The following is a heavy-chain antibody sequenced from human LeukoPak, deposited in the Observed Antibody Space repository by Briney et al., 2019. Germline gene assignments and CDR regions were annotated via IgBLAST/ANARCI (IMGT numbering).Heavy chain of an antibody. J-gene: IGHJ6*03. CDR2: INPSGGST. Sequence: GASVKVPCKASGYTFSSYYMHWVRQAPGEGLEWMGIINPSGGSTSSAQKFQGRVTMTRDMSTSTVHMELSSLRSEDTAVYYCARVAAEAVGVPGAIGFGWLRRDYYYMDVWGKGTPVTVSS. V-gene: IGHV1-46*01. D-gene: IGHD2-2*02. CDR3: ARVAAEAVGVPGAIGFGWLRRDYYYMDV. CDR1: GYTFSSYY.